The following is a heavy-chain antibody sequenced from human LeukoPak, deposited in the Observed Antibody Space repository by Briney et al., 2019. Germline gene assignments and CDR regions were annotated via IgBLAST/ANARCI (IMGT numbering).Heavy chain of an antibody. CDR2: IITIFGTA. D-gene: IGHD5-24*01. Sequence: ASVKVCCNASGGTSSSYAISWVLQGPGQGLEWIGGIITIFGTANYAQNFQGRVTITADESTSTAYMELSSLRSEDTAVYYCASGPLGYNYFDYWGQGTLVTVSS. CDR1: GGTSSSYA. V-gene: IGHV1-69*01. J-gene: IGHJ4*02. CDR3: ASGPLGYNYFDY.